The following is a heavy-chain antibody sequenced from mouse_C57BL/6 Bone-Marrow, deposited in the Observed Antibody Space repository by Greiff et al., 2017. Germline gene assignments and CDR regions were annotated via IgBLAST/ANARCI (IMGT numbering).Heavy chain of an antibody. D-gene: IGHD3-1*01. Sequence: EVQVVESGGGLVKPGGSLKLSCAASGFTFSDYGMHWVRQAPEKGLEWVAYISSGSSTIYDADTLKGRFTISRDNAKNTLFLQMTSLGSEDTAMYYCARSRFLGYWGQGTTLTVSS. CDR2: ISSGSSTI. J-gene: IGHJ2*01. CDR3: ARSRFLGY. V-gene: IGHV5-17*01. CDR1: GFTFSDYG.